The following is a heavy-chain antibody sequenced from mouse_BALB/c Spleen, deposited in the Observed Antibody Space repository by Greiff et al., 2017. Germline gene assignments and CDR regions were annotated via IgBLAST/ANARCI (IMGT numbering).Heavy chain of an antibody. Sequence: EVKLMESGGGLVQPGGSRKLSCAASGFTFSSFGMHWVRQAPEKGLEWVAYISSGSSTIYYADTVKGRFTISRDNPKNTLFLQMTSLRSEDTAMYYCARSGPYYGYDRDAMDDWGQGTSVTVSS. CDR1: GFTFSSFG. D-gene: IGHD2-9*01. V-gene: IGHV5-17*02. CDR3: ARSGPYYGYDRDAMDD. CDR2: ISSGSSTI. J-gene: IGHJ4*01.